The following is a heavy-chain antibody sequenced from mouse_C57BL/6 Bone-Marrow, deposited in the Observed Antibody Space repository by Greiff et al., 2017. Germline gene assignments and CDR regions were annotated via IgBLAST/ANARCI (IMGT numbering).Heavy chain of an antibody. D-gene: IGHD2-5*01. Sequence: QVQLQQPGAELVKPGASVKMSCKASGYTFTSYWITWVKQRPGQGLEWIGDIYPGSGSTNYNEKFKSKATLTVDPSSSTAYMQLSSLTSEDSAVYYCAREDDYSNYLYYAMDYWGQGTSVTVSS. CDR2: IYPGSGST. J-gene: IGHJ4*01. V-gene: IGHV1-55*01. CDR1: GYTFTSYW. CDR3: AREDDYSNYLYYAMDY.